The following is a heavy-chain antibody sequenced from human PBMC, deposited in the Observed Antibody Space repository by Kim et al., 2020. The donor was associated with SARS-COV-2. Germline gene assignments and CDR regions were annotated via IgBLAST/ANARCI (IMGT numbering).Heavy chain of an antibody. D-gene: IGHD2-15*01. CDR3: AGGGGSAHFDY. CDR2: T. J-gene: IGHJ4*02. V-gene: IGHV1-3*01. Sequence: TKSSQKFQDRVTITRDTSASTVYVDLASLTSEDTAVYYCAGGGGSAHFDYWGQGTLVTVSS.